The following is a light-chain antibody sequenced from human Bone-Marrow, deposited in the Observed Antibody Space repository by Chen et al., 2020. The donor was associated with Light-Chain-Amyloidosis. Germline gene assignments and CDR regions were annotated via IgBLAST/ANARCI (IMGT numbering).Light chain of an antibody. CDR1: NIGSTS. J-gene: IGLJ3*02. V-gene: IGLV3-21*02. CDR2: DDS. Sequence: SYVLTQPSSVSVAPGQTATIACGGNNIGSTSVHWYQHTPGQAPLLVVYDDSDRPSGIPERLSGSNSGNTATLTISRVEAGDEADYYCQVWDSSSDRPVFGGGTKLTVL. CDR3: QVWDSSSDRPV.